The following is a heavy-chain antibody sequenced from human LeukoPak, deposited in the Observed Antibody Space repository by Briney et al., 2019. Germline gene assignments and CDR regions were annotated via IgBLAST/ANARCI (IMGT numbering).Heavy chain of an antibody. Sequence: GGSLRLSCAASGFTFSSYAMHWVRQAPGKGLEWVVVISYDGSNKYYADSVKGRFTISRDNSKNTLYLQMNSLRAEDTAVYYCARDRGIQLTIDYWGQGTLVTVSS. CDR2: ISYDGSNK. J-gene: IGHJ4*02. V-gene: IGHV3-30-3*01. CDR1: GFTFSSYA. D-gene: IGHD5-18*01. CDR3: ARDRGIQLTIDY.